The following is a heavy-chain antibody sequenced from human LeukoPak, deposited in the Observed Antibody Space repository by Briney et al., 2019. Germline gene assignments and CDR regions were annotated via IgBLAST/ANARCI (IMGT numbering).Heavy chain of an antibody. V-gene: IGHV1-2*06. CDR3: VRGYSYGFYFDY. CDR1: GYSFTGYY. Sequence: SVKVSFKTSGYSFTGYYIHWVRQAPGQGLEWMGRINPNSGGPNYGQKFQGTVTMTRDTSISTAYLELSNLRSDDTAAYYCVRGYSYGFYFDYWGQGSLVTVSS. CDR2: INPNSGGP. D-gene: IGHD5-18*01. J-gene: IGHJ4*02.